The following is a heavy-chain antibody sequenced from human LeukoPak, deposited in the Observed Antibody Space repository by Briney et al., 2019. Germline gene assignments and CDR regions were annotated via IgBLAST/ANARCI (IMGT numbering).Heavy chain of an antibody. J-gene: IGHJ4*02. CDR1: GYTFTNYG. D-gene: IGHD6-19*01. CDR3: ARGVAGTEGLFEY. CDR2: FSAYNGNT. Sequence: ASGTVSCKASGYTFTNYGITWVRQAPGQGLEWMGWFSAYNGNTNYAQKLQDRVTMTTDTSTNTAYMELRSLRSDDTAVYFCARGVAGTEGLFEYWGQGTLVTVSS. V-gene: IGHV1-18*01.